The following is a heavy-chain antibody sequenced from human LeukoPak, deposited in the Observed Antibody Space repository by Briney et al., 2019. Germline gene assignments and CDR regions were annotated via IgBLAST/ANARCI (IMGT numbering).Heavy chain of an antibody. CDR2: IYYSGST. J-gene: IGHJ3*02. CDR3: AGPGVVVIATSFAFDI. D-gene: IGHD2-21*01. V-gene: IGHV4-39*01. Sequence: SETLSLTCTVSGGSISSSSYYWGWIRQPPGKGLEWIGSIYYSGSTYYNPSLKSRVTISVDTSKNQFSLKLSSVTAADTAVYYCAGPGVVVIATSFAFDIWGQGTMVPVSS. CDR1: GGSISSSSYY.